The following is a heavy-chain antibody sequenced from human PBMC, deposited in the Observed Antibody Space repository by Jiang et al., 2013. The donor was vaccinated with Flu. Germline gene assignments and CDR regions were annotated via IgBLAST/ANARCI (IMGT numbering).Heavy chain of an antibody. CDR2: INPNSGGT. J-gene: IGHJ6*02. V-gene: IGHV1-2*04. CDR1: GYTFTSYG. Sequence: SVKVSCKASGYTFTSYGITWVRQAPGQGLEWMGWINPNSGGTNYAQKFQGWVTMTRDTSISTAYMELSRLRSDDTAVYYCARAFWWGSSGSYYYYYGMDVWGQGTTVTVSS. CDR3: ARAFWWGSSGSYYYYYGMDV. D-gene: IGHD3-10*01.